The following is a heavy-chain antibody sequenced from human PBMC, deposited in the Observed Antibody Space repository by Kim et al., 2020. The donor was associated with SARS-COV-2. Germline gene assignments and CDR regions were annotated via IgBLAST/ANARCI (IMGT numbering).Heavy chain of an antibody. CDR1: GFTFSSYG. CDR3: AKDGYCSITRCLGGYFDL. V-gene: IGHV3-30*18. J-gene: IGHJ2*01. Sequence: GGSLRLSCAASGFTFSSYGMHWVRQAPGKGLEWVAVITSDGSNKYYADSVKGRFTISRDNSKNTLYLQMNSLRAEDTAVYYCAKDGYCSITRCLGGYFDLCGRGALGSVSS. CDR2: ITSDGSNK. D-gene: IGHD2-2*03.